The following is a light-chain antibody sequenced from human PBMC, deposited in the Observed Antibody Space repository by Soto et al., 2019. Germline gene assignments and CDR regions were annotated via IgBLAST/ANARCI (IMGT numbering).Light chain of an antibody. CDR3: SSYTSSSTRV. J-gene: IGLJ2*01. V-gene: IGLV2-14*01. CDR2: EVS. CDR1: SSDVGGYNY. Sequence: SALTQPASVSGSPGQSITISCTGTSSDVGGYNYVSWYQQHPGKAPKLVIYEVSNRPSGVSTRFSGSKSGSTASLTISGLQAEDEADYYCSSYTSSSTRVFGGGTKLTVL.